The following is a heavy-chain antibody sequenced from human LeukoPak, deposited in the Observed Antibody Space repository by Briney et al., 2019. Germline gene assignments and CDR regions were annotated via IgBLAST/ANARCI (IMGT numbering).Heavy chain of an antibody. J-gene: IGHJ4*02. V-gene: IGHV1-2*02. CDR3: ARELEQWLVRGDY. CDR2: INPNSGGT. CDR1: GYTFTGYY. D-gene: IGHD6-19*01. Sequence: ASVKVSCKASGYTFTGYYMHWERQAPGQGLEWMGWINPNSGGTNYAQKFQGRVTMTRDTSISTAYMELSRLRSDDTAVYYCARELEQWLVRGDYWGQGTLVTVSS.